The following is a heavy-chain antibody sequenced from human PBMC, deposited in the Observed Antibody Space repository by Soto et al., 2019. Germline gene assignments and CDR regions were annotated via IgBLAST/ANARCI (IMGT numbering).Heavy chain of an antibody. CDR2: INPDNGDT. Sequence: QVQLVQSGAEVKKPGASLKVSCKASGYTFSNFGVSWVRQAPGQGLEWIGWINPDNGDTNYGQKFQGRATMTTDTFTNTAYMEVRGLRSDDTAVYYSAGGVRVSACLDYYMDVWGDGTTVTVSS. CDR3: AGGVRVSACLDYYMDV. CDR1: GYTFSNFG. D-gene: IGHD3-10*02. V-gene: IGHV1-18*01. J-gene: IGHJ6*03.